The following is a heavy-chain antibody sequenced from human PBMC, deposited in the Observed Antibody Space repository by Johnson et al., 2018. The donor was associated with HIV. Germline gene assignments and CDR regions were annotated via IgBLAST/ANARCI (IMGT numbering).Heavy chain of an antibody. Sequence: VQLVESGGGLVQPGGSLRLSCAASGFTFSDHYMDWVRQAPGKGLEWVVRTRNKANSYTTEYAASVKVRFTISRDDSKNSLYLQMNSLKTEDTAVYYCARGGYYDILTGYYALAAFDIWGQGTMVTVSS. CDR1: GFTFSDHY. J-gene: IGHJ3*02. CDR2: TRNKANSYTT. D-gene: IGHD3-9*01. V-gene: IGHV3-72*01. CDR3: ARGGYYDILTGYYALAAFDI.